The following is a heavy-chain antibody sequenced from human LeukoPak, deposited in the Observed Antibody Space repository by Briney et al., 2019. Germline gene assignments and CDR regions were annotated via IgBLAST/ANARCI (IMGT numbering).Heavy chain of an antibody. CDR1: GGSISSSSYY. CDR3: ARVGIAAPRGPR. D-gene: IGHD6-6*01. V-gene: IGHV4-39*01. Sequence: PSETLSLTCTVSGGSISSSSYYWGWIRQPPGKGLEWIGSIYYSGSTYYNPSLKSRVTISVDTSKNQFSLKLSSVTAADTAVYYCARVGIAAPRGPRWGQGTLVTVSS. J-gene: IGHJ4*02. CDR2: IYYSGST.